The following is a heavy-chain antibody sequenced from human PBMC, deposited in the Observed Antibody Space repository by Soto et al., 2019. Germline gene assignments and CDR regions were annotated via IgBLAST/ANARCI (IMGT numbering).Heavy chain of an antibody. J-gene: IGHJ4*02. Sequence: SETLSLTCTVSGASIISEDYCWMWIRQPPGKGLEWIGYIYSSGSTYHNPSLKSRVTMSVDTSKNQFSLKLSSVTAADTAVYYCARPNSSGYYSPFDSWGQGTLVTVSS. D-gene: IGHD3-22*01. CDR3: ARPNSSGYYSPFDS. V-gene: IGHV4-30-4*01. CDR1: GASIISEDYC. CDR2: IYSSGST.